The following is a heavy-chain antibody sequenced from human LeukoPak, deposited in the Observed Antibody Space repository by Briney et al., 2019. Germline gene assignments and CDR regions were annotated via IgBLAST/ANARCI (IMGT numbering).Heavy chain of an antibody. CDR1: GGSISSGGYP. CDR2: IYHSGST. Sequence: PSETLSFTCAVSGGSISSGGYPWSWIRQPPGKGLEWIGYIYHSGSTYYNPSLKSRVTISVDRSKNQFSLKLSSVTAADTAVYYCARGTGSRFFDYWGQGALVTVSS. J-gene: IGHJ4*02. D-gene: IGHD3/OR15-3a*01. V-gene: IGHV4-30-2*01. CDR3: ARGTGSRFFDY.